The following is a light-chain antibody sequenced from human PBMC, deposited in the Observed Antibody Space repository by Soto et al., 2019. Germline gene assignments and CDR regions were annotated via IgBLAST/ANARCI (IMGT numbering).Light chain of an antibody. V-gene: IGKV1-9*01. CDR1: QGISSF. CDR2: GAT. CDR3: QQFKSYVS. J-gene: IGKJ5*01. Sequence: IHFSPSPSSLSSSLVDRVTLTFRASQGISSFLAWYQQEPGKAPKLLISGATTLQSGVPSRFSGSGSGTNFTLTISSLQTEDFATYYCQQFKSYVSFGQGTRLEIK.